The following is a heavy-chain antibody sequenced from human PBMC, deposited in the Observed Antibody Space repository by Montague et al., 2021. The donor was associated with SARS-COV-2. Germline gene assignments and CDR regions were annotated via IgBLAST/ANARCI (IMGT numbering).Heavy chain of an antibody. CDR1: GGSVDSGNYH. V-gene: IGHV4-61*01. J-gene: IGHJ4*02. CDR3: ARELEIHDFLSGYYIGD. Sequence: SETLSLTCTVSGGSVDSGNYHWNWIRQPPGKGLEWIGYIYYSGSTSYNPSLKSRVTISLDTSKNQFSLNLTSVTAADTALYFCARELEIHDFLSGYYIGDWGQGTLVTVSS. D-gene: IGHD3-3*01. CDR2: IYYSGST.